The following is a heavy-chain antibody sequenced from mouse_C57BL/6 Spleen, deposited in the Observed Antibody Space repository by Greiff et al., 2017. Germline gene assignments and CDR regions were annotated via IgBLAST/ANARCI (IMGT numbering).Heavy chain of an antibody. D-gene: IGHD1-1*01. Sequence: QVQLKQSGAELVMPGASVKLSCKASGYTFTSYWMHWVKQRPGQGLEWIGEIDPSDSYTNYNQKFKGKSTLTVDKSSSTAYMQLSSLTSEDSAVYYCARRDYGSSYDYWGQGTTLTVSS. CDR2: IDPSDSYT. J-gene: IGHJ2*01. CDR3: ARRDYGSSYDY. CDR1: GYTFTSYW. V-gene: IGHV1-69*01.